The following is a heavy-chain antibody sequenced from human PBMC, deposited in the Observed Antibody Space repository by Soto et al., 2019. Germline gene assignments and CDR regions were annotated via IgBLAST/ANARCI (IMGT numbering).Heavy chain of an antibody. D-gene: IGHD3-3*01. CDR1: GFTFSSYW. CDR3: ARDEPNYDFWRRGLDV. J-gene: IGHJ6*02. Sequence: EVQLVESGGGLVQPGGSLRLSCAASGFTFSSYWMHWVRQAPGKGLEWVSRINSDWSSTNYADSVKGRFSITRDNAKNTLYLQMNSLRAEDTAVYYCARDEPNYDFWRRGLDVWGQGTTVSVSS. CDR2: INSDWSST. V-gene: IGHV3-74*01.